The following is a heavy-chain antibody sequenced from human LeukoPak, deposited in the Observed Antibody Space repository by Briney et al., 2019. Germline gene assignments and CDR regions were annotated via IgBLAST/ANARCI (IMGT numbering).Heavy chain of an antibody. D-gene: IGHD6-19*01. CDR3: ARGSYNSA. Sequence: GGSLRLSCAASGFTFTSYEMNWVRQAPGKGLEWVSCISSSGTTISYADSVKGRFTISRDNAKNSLYLQMNSLRAEDTAVYYCARGSYNSAWGQGTLVTVSS. CDR2: ISSSGTTI. CDR1: GFTFTSYE. J-gene: IGHJ4*02. V-gene: IGHV3-48*03.